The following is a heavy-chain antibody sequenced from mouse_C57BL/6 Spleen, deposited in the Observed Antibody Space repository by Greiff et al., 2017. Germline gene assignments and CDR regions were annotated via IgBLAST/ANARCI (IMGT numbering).Heavy chain of an antibody. J-gene: IGHJ2*01. D-gene: IGHD2-4*01. Sequence: VQLQESGGGLVKPGGSLKLSCAASGFTFSSYAMSWVRQTPEKRLEWVATISDGGSYTYYPENVKGRFTIARDNAKNNLYLQLSHLKSEDTAMYYCARDGDYDGFGYWGKGTTLTVAS. CDR2: ISDGGSYT. V-gene: IGHV5-4*01. CDR1: GFTFSSYA. CDR3: ARDGDYDGFGY.